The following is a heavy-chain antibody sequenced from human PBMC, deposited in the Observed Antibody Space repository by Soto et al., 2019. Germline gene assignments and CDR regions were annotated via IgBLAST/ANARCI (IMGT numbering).Heavy chain of an antibody. J-gene: IGHJ4*02. V-gene: IGHV3-33*01. Sequence: QVRLVESGGGVVQPGRSLRLSCAASGFTFSSYGMHWVRQAPGKGLEWVAVIWYDGSNKYYADSVKGRFTISRDNSKNTLYLQMNSLRAEDTAVYYCERTNSSGFYFDFWGQGTLVTVSS. CDR2: IWYDGSNK. D-gene: IGHD6-19*01. CDR1: GFTFSSYG. CDR3: ERTNSSGFYFDF.